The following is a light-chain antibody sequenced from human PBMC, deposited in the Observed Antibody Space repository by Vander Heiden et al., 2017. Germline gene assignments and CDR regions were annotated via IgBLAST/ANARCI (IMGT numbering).Light chain of an antibody. J-gene: IGKJ2*01. CDR2: ADS. CDR1: QSIRSY. V-gene: IGKV1-39*01. CDR3: LQNNSNAMST. Sequence: DIQISQSLSSVSASVGDRVAITCRASQSIRSYFNRYKQIPGQAPKLLIYADSSWQSGVTSRYSGSGDGIDLSVTISRRQPEDFAPYYCLQNNSNAMSTFGQGTKLDIK.